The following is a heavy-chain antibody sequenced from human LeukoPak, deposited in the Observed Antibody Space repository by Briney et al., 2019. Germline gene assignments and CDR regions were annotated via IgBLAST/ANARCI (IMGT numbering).Heavy chain of an antibody. CDR3: ARDDLGILAVGSV. CDR2: INHSGST. D-gene: IGHD6-13*01. Sequence: SETLSLTCAVYGGSFSGSYWNWIRQPPGKGLEWIGEINHSGSTNYNPSLKSRVTMSLDTSRNQFSLKLSSVTAADTAVYYCARDDLGILAVGSVWGQGTLVTVSS. J-gene: IGHJ4*02. CDR1: GGSFSGSY. V-gene: IGHV4-34*01.